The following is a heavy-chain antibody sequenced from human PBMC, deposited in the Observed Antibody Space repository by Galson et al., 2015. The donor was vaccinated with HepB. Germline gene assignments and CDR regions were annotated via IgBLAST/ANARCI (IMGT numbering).Heavy chain of an antibody. D-gene: IGHD2-15*01. Sequence: SLRLSCAASGFTVSSNYMSWVRQAPGKGLEWVSVIYSGGSTYYADSVKGRFTISRHDSKNTLYLQMNSLRAEDTAVYYCAREGYCSGGSCTGGFGYWGQGTLVTVSS. V-gene: IGHV3-53*04. J-gene: IGHJ4*02. CDR3: AREGYCSGGSCTGGFGY. CDR1: GFTVSSNY. CDR2: IYSGGST.